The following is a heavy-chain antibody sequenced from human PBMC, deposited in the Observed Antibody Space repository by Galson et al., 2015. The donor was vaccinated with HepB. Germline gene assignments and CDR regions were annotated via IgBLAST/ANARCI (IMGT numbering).Heavy chain of an antibody. CDR2: ISYDGNDK. D-gene: IGHD2-2*02. Sequence: SLRLSCAASGFTFSHYGIHWVRQAPGKGLEWVAVISYDGNDKYYVDSVKGRFTISRDNSRNTLFLQMNSLRTEDTAVYYCAKVWRPYTYYDAFDIWSPGTMVTVSS. CDR1: GFTFSHYG. V-gene: IGHV3-30*18. CDR3: AKVWRPYTYYDAFDI. J-gene: IGHJ3*02.